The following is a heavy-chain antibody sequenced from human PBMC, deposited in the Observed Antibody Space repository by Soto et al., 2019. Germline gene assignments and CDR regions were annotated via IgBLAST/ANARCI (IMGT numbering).Heavy chain of an antibody. J-gene: IGHJ4*02. D-gene: IGHD3-22*01. CDR1: GFTFSSYA. CDR2: ISYDGSNK. V-gene: IGHV3-30-3*01. Sequence: QVQLVESGGGVVQPGRSLRLSCAASGFTFSSYAMHWVRQAPGKGLEWVAVISYDGSNKYYADSVKGRFTISRDNSKNXLYLQMNSLRAEDTAVYYCARDRGNYYDSSGYLDYWGQGTLVTVSS. CDR3: ARDRGNYYDSSGYLDY.